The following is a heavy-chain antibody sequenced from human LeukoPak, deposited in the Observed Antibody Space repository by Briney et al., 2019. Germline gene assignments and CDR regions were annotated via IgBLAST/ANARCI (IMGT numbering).Heavy chain of an antibody. D-gene: IGHD6-13*01. Sequence: ASETLSLTCTVSGGSISSYYWSWIRQPPGKGLEWIGYISYIGSTNYNPSLKSRVTISVDTSKNQFSLKLSSVTTADTAVYYCARPHPEGYSSSWYTFDYWGQGTLVTVSS. CDR3: ARPHPEGYSSSWYTFDY. CDR1: GGSISSYY. J-gene: IGHJ4*02. CDR2: ISYIGST. V-gene: IGHV4-59*01.